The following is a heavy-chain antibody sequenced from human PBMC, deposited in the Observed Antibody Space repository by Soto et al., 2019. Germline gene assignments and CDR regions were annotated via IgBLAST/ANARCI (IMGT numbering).Heavy chain of an antibody. V-gene: IGHV5-51*01. Sequence: GESLKLSCKGSGYSFTSYWIGWVRQMPGKGLEWMGIIYPGDSDTRYSPSFQGQVTISADKSISTAYLQWSSLKASDTAMYYCARRSDTAMVTDYYGMDVWGQGTTVTVSS. D-gene: IGHD5-18*01. CDR3: ARRSDTAMVTDYYGMDV. CDR2: IYPGDSDT. CDR1: GYSFTSYW. J-gene: IGHJ6*02.